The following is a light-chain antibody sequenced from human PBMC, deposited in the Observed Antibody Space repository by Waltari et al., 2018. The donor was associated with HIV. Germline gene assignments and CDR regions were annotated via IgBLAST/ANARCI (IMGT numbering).Light chain of an antibody. CDR3: QQANSFPHT. Sequence: DIQVTQSPSFVSASVGAKITITCRATQGVSHRLPGYQQRPGGAPHLLIYDASRLQDGVPSRFSGTGSGTYFTLTISDLQPEDFAMYYCQQANSFPHTFGGGTRV. J-gene: IGKJ4*01. CDR2: DAS. V-gene: IGKV1-12*01. CDR1: QGVSHR.